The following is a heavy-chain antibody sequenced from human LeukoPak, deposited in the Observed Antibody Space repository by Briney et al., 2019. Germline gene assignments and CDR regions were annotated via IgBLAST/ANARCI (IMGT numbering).Heavy chain of an antibody. CDR2: YDPEEGGI. Sequence: EASVRVSCKVSGSTLAESSIHWLRQAPGKGLEWMGGYDPEEGGIIYAQKFLDRVTMTEDTSTTTAYMEVSSLRSEDTAVYFCAGDRGITITKVFDYWGQGTLVTVSS. J-gene: IGHJ4*02. V-gene: IGHV1-24*01. D-gene: IGHD1-1*01. CDR1: GSTLAESS. CDR3: AGDRGITITKVFDY.